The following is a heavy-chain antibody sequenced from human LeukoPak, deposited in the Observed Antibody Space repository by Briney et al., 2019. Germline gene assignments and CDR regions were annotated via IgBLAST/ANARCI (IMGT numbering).Heavy chain of an antibody. J-gene: IGHJ4*02. CDR3: ASMVRGVDY. CDR1: GGSFIGFH. CDR2: INHSRST. D-gene: IGHD3-10*01. Sequence: PSETLSLTCAVYGGSFIGFHWNWIRQPPGKGLEWIGDINHSRSTNYNPSLTSRVTISVDPSKNQFSLNLSSVTAADTAVYYCASMVRGVDYWGQGTLVTVSS. V-gene: IGHV4-34*01.